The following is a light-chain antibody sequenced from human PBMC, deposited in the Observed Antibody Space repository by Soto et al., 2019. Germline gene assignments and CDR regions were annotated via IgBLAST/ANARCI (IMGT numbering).Light chain of an antibody. CDR2: EVS. V-gene: IGLV2-14*01. Sequence: QSASVSGSPGQSITISCTGTSRNVGGYNYVSWYQQHPGKAPKLMIYEVSNRPSGVSNRFSGSKSGNTASLTISGLQAEDEADYYCSSYTSSSSVVFGGGTKVTVL. CDR3: SSYTSSSSVV. J-gene: IGLJ2*01. CDR1: SRNVGGYNY.